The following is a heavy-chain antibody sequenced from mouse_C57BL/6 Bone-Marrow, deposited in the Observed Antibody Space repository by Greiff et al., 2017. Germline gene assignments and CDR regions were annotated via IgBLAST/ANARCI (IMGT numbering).Heavy chain of an antibody. CDR2: INPSTGGT. CDR1: GYSFTGYY. V-gene: IGHV1-42*01. CDR3: ACYYDGMAMDY. D-gene: IGHD1-1*01. Sequence: EVQLQQSGPELVKPGASVKISCKASGYSFTGYYMNWVKQSPEKSLEWIGEINPSTGGTTYNQKFKAKSTLTVDKSSSTAYMQLKSLTSEDSAVYYCACYYDGMAMDYWGQGTSVTVSS. J-gene: IGHJ4*01.